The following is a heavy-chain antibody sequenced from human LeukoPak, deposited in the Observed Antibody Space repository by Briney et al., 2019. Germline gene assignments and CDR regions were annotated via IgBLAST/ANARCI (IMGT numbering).Heavy chain of an antibody. CDR3: VRVTLIREGFDL. J-gene: IGHJ4*02. CDR1: GFTFSSYA. D-gene: IGHD3-10*01. CDR2: ISSDGTST. Sequence: GGSLRLSCAASGFTFSSYAMSWVRQAPGKGLEWVARISSDGTSTDYADFVEGRFTISRDNAKNTLYLQMNSLRVDDTAVYYCVRVTLIREGFDLWGQGTLVTVSS. V-gene: IGHV3-74*01.